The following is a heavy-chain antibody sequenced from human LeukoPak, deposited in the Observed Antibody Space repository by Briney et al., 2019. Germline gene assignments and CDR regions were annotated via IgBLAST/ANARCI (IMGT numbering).Heavy chain of an antibody. V-gene: IGHV1-2*06. Sequence: ASVKVSCKASGYTFTGYYMHWVRQAPGQGLEWMGRINPNSGGTNYAQKFQGRVTMTRDASISTAYMELSRLRSDDTAVCYCARGGSGWYNVVDYWGQGTLVTVSS. CDR1: GYTFTGYY. CDR3: ARGGSGWYNVVDY. D-gene: IGHD6-19*01. J-gene: IGHJ4*02. CDR2: INPNSGGT.